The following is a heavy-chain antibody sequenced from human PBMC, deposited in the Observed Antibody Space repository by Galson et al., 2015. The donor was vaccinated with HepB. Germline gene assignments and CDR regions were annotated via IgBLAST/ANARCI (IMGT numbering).Heavy chain of an antibody. CDR3: ASGYSSGWYIDY. J-gene: IGHJ4*02. CDR1: GFTFSDYY. CDR2: ISSSSSYT. V-gene: IGHV3-11*06. Sequence: LSCAASGFTFSDYYMSWIRQAPGKGLEWVSYISSSSSYTNYADSVKGRFTISRDNAKNSLYLQMNSLRAEDTAVYYCASGYSSGWYIDYWGQGTLVTVSS. D-gene: IGHD6-19*01.